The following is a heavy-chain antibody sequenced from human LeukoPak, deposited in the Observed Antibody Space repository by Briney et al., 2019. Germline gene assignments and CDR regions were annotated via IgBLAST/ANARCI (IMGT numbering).Heavy chain of an antibody. CDR2: IYYSGTT. J-gene: IGHJ4*02. V-gene: IGHV4-59*02. D-gene: IGHD6-13*01. CDR1: GGSVSSYY. CDR3: ARGVYIAAAQYGY. Sequence: SETLSLTCTVSGGSVSSYYWSWIRQPPGKGLEWIGYIYYSGTTNYNPSLKSRVTISVDTPKNQFSLKLSSVTAADTAVYYCARGVYIAAAQYGYWGQGTLVTVSS.